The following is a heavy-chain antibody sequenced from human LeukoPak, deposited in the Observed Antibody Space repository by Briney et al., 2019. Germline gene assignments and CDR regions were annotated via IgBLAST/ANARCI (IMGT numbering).Heavy chain of an antibody. CDR1: GFTFTNYA. CDR2: ISAIGGTT. V-gene: IGHV3-23*01. Sequence: GGSLRLSCAASGFTFTNYAVNWVRQAPGKGLEWVSAISAIGGTTFYADSVRGRFTISRDNSKNTLHLQMNSLRAEDTAVYYCAKDLRGGSGSVSLDYWGQGTLVTVSS. CDR3: AKDLRGGSGSVSLDY. D-gene: IGHD3-16*01. J-gene: IGHJ4*02.